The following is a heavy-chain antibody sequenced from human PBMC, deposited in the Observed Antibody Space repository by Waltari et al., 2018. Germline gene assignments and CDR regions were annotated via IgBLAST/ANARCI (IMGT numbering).Heavy chain of an antibody. CDR2: IKQDASEE. V-gene: IGHV3-7*01. CDR3: ATGSTARGYYGMDV. CDR1: GFTLGSYW. D-gene: IGHD3-10*01. Sequence: EMQLVESGGGLVQPGGSLRLSCAPSGFTLGSYWMSWVRQAPGKELEWVANIKQDASEEYYVDSVKGRFTISKDNAKNSLSLQRNSLRAEDTAVYYCATGSTARGYYGMDVWGQGTTVTVSS. J-gene: IGHJ6*02.